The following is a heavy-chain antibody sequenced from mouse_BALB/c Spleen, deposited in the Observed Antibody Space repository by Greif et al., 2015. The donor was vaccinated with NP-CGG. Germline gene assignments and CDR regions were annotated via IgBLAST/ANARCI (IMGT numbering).Heavy chain of an antibody. D-gene: IGHD1-1*01. CDR1: GYTFTSYW. Sequence: QVQLQQSGAELAKPGASVKTSCKASGYTFTSYWMHWVKQRPGQGLEWIGYINPSTGYTEYNQKFKDKATLTADKSSSTAYMQLSSLTSEDSAVYYCARRLGKITTLVATNYWGQGTTLTVSS. CDR2: INPSTGYT. V-gene: IGHV1-7*01. J-gene: IGHJ2*01. CDR3: ARRLGKITTLVATNY.